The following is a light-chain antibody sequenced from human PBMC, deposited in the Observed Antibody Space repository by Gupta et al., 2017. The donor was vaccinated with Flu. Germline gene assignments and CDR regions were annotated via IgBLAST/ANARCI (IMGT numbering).Light chain of an antibody. J-gene: IGKJ1*01. CDR1: QGLVYSDGNTY. Sequence: DAVMTQSALCLPVTLGQPASISCRSSQGLVYSDGNTYLHWFQQRPGQSPRRLIYQVSYRDSGVPDRFSGSGSGTDFTLKISRVEAEDVGIYSCMQSAHWPWAFGQGTTVEIK. CDR3: MQSAHWPWA. CDR2: QVS. V-gene: IGKV2-30*01.